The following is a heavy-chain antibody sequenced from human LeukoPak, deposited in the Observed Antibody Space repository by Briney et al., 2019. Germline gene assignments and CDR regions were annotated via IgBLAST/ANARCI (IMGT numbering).Heavy chain of an antibody. Sequence: PGGSLRLSCAASGFTFSSYAMSWVRQAPGKGLEWVSAISGSGGSTYYADSVKGRFTISRDNSKSTLYLQMNSLGAEDTAVYYCAKDRIQLRAPLDVWGQGTTVTVSS. CDR3: AKDRIQLRAPLDV. CDR2: ISGSGGST. J-gene: IGHJ6*02. V-gene: IGHV3-23*01. D-gene: IGHD5-18*01. CDR1: GFTFSSYA.